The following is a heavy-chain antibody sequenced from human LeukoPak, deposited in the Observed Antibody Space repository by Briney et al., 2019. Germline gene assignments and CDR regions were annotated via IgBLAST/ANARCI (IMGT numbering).Heavy chain of an antibody. Sequence: GGSLRLSCAASGLTFSSFWMSWVRQAPGKGLEWVANIKRDGSEKYYVDSVKGRFTISRDNAKNSLYLQMNSLRVEDTAVYYCARSTSGSGYDIDYWGQGTLVTVSS. V-gene: IGHV3-7*02. CDR2: IKRDGSEK. J-gene: IGHJ4*02. D-gene: IGHD5-12*01. CDR3: ARSTSGSGYDIDY. CDR1: GLTFSSFW.